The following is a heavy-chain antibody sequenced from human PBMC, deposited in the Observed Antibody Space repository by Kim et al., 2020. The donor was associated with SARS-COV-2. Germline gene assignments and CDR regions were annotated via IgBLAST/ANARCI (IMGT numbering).Heavy chain of an antibody. CDR3: ARDQSAGYSSSWNDY. V-gene: IGHV3-30*07. J-gene: IGHJ4*02. D-gene: IGHD6-13*01. Sequence: ADSVKGRFTISRGNSKNTLYLQMKSLSGEETAVYYCARDQSAGYSSSWNDYWGQGTLVTVSS.